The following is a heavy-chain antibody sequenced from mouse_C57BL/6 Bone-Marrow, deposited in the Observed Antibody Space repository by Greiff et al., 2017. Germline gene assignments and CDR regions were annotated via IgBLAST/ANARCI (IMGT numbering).Heavy chain of an antibody. CDR2: ISDGGSYT. V-gene: IGHV5-4*01. Sequence: EVKLVESGGGLVKPGGSLKLSCAASGFTFSSYAMSWVRQTPEKRLEWVATISDGGSYTYYPDNVKGRFTISRDNAKSNLYLQMSHLTSEDTAMYCCARDGLTPWFAYWGQGTLVTVSA. D-gene: IGHD2-4*01. CDR3: ARDGLTPWFAY. CDR1: GFTFSSYA. J-gene: IGHJ3*01.